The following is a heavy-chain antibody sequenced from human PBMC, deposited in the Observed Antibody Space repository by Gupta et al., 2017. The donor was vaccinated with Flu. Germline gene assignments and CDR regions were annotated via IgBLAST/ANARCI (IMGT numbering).Heavy chain of an antibody. J-gene: IGHJ3*02. Sequence: EVQLVESGGGLVKPGGSLRLSCSASGFTFDSFGMNWVRLAPGKGLEWVSSITSTSTYKYYGDSVKGRFTISRDNAKNSMYLQMTSLRAEDTAVYYCARRGNYLGDAFDIWGQGTMVTVSS. V-gene: IGHV3-21*02. D-gene: IGHD1-26*01. CDR2: ITSTSTYK. CDR3: ARRGNYLGDAFDI. CDR1: GFTFDSFG.